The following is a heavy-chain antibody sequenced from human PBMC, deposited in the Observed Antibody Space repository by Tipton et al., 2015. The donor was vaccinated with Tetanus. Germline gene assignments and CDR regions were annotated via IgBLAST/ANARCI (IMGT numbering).Heavy chain of an antibody. V-gene: IGHV4-39*01. Sequence: TLSLTCTVSGGSISSSSFYWGWIRQPPGKELEWIGSIYYSGSTYYNPSLKSRVIISVDTSKNQFSLRLSSVTAADTAVYYCARGPTATSDYWGQGTLVTVSS. CDR2: IYYSGST. D-gene: IGHD4-17*01. CDR3: ARGPTATSDY. CDR1: GGSISSSSFY. J-gene: IGHJ4*02.